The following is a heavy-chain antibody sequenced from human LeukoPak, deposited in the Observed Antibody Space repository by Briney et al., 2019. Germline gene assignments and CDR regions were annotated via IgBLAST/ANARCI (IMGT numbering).Heavy chain of an antibody. V-gene: IGHV1-3*01. Sequence: ASVKVSCKASGYTFTSYAMHWVRQAPGQRLEWMGWINAGNGNTKYSQKFQGRATITRDTSASTAYMELSSLRSEDTAVYYCARDLRHSSSWLPSNSYNWFDPWGQGTLVTVSS. CDR1: GYTFTSYA. D-gene: IGHD6-13*01. CDR3: ARDLRHSSSWLPSNSYNWFDP. J-gene: IGHJ5*02. CDR2: INAGNGNT.